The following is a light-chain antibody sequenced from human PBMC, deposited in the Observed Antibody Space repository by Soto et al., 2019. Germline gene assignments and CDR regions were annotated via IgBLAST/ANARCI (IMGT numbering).Light chain of an antibody. CDR2: DAS. V-gene: IGKV3-20*01. CDR1: PSASGSS. Sequence: EIVLTQSPGTQSLAPGERATLSCRASPSASGSSLAWYQQKPGQAPRLLMYDASTRATDIPERFSGSGSGTDFPLIISRLEPEDFAVYYCQQYSYSPLPFAQGTNVQVK. CDR3: QQYSYSPLP. J-gene: IGKJ1*01.